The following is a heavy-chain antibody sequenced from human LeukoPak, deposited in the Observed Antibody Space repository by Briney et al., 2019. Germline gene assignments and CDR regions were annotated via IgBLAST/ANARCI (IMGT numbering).Heavy chain of an antibody. J-gene: IGHJ4*02. CDR2: IYTSGST. CDR1: GTSITRTY. CDR3: ARGSGYYDSSGSDY. D-gene: IGHD3-22*01. Sequence: SETLSLTCTVSGTSITRTYWSWIRQPAGKGLEWIGRIYTSGSTNYNPSLKSRVTMSVDTSKNQFSLKLSSVTAADTAVYYCARGSGYYDSSGSDYWGQGTLVTVSS. V-gene: IGHV4-4*07.